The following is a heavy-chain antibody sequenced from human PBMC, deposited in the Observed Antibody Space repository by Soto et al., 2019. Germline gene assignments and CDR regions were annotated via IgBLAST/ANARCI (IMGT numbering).Heavy chain of an antibody. CDR2: IIPLFGST. V-gene: IGHV1-69*19. CDR1: GATFTKYA. CDR3: ARDETVIRGVIKRGGGLDL. D-gene: IGHD3-10*01. Sequence: QAQLEKSGAEVKMPGSSVTVSCKAYGATFTKYAFNWVRQAPGQGLEWMGGIIPLFGSTNYAERFQGRLTVTTNESTSTVFMELSSLTSDDTAKYYCARDETVIRGVIKRGGGLDLWGQGTTVIVSS. J-gene: IGHJ6*02.